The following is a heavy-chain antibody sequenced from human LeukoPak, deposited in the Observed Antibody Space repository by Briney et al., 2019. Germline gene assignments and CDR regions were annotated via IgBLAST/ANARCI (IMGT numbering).Heavy chain of an antibody. CDR2: ISGSGGST. CDR3: AKGQVPGIPYYYYYGMDV. Sequence: PGGSLRLSCAASGFTFSSYAMSWVRQAPGKGLEWVSAISGSGGSTYYADSVKGRFTISRDNSKNTLYLQMYSLRAEDTAVYYCAKGQVPGIPYYYYYGMDVWGQGTTVTVSS. V-gene: IGHV3-23*01. CDR1: GFTFSSYA. D-gene: IGHD6-13*01. J-gene: IGHJ6*02.